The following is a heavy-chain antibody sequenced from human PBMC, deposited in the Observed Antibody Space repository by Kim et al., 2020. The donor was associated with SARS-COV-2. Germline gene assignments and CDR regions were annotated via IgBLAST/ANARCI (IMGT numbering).Heavy chain of an antibody. CDR2: INPSGGST. V-gene: IGHV1-46*01. CDR1: GYTFTSYY. CDR3: ARDKGGLNWNNARFDP. Sequence: ASVKVSCKASGYTFTSYYMHWVRQAPGQGLEWMGIINPSGGSTSYAQKFQGRVTMTRDTSTSTVYMELSSLRSEDTAVYYCARDKGGLNWNNARFDPWGQGTLVTVSS. J-gene: IGHJ5*02. D-gene: IGHD1-1*01.